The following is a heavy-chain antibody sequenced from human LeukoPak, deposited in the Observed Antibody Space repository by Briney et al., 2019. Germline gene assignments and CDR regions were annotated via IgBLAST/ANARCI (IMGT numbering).Heavy chain of an antibody. Sequence: PSETLSLTCTVSGGSISSSNYYWGWIRQPPGKGLEWIGSIYYSGSTPYNPSLKSRVTISVDTSKNQFSLKVSSVTAADTAVYYCARNFSSGWFDYWGQGTLVTVSS. D-gene: IGHD6-19*01. V-gene: IGHV4-39*07. CDR2: IYYSGST. CDR3: ARNFSSGWFDY. J-gene: IGHJ4*02. CDR1: GGSISSSNYY.